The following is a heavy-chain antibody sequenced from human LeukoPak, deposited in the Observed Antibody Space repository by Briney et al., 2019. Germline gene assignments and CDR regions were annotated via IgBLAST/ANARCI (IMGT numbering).Heavy chain of an antibody. V-gene: IGHV1-2*02. Sequence: ASVKVSCKASGYTFTDYYMHWVRQAPGQGLEWMGCINPNSNGTKYAQKFQGRVTMTRDTSITTAYMELSSLRSEDTAVYYCARASGSYDYWGQGTLVTVSS. D-gene: IGHD1-26*01. J-gene: IGHJ4*02. CDR2: INPNSNGT. CDR3: ARASGSYDY. CDR1: GYTFTDYY.